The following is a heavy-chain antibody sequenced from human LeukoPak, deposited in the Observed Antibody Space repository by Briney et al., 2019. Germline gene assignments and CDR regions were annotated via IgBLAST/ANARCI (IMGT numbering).Heavy chain of an antibody. CDR1: GFTVSSNY. J-gene: IGHJ4*02. Sequence: PGGSLRLSCAVSGFTVSSNYMSWVPQAPGKGLEWVSVIYSGGSAYYADSVKGRFTIYRDNSKNTLYLQMNSLRAEDTAVYYCARPLRDYGDYSPFDYWGQGTLVTVSS. D-gene: IGHD4-17*01. V-gene: IGHV3-66*01. CDR2: IYSGGSA. CDR3: ARPLRDYGDYSPFDY.